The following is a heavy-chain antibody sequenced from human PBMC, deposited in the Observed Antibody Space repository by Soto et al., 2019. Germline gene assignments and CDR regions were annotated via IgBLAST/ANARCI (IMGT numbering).Heavy chain of an antibody. CDR1: GFTFSSYS. CDR3: ARDVPASSGWSPKVDWFDP. CDR2: ISSSSTI. Sequence: QPGGSLRLSCAASGFTFSSYSMNWVRQAPGKGLEWVSYISSSSTIYYADSVKGRFTISRDNAKNSLYLQMNSLRAEDTAVYYCARDVPASSGWSPKVDWFDPWGRGTLVTVSS. D-gene: IGHD6-19*01. J-gene: IGHJ5*02. V-gene: IGHV3-48*01.